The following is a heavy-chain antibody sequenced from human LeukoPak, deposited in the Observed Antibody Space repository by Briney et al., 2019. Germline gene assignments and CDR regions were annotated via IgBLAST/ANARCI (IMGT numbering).Heavy chain of an antibody. CDR1: GGSFSGYY. Sequence: SETLSLTCAVYGGSFSGYYWSWIRQPPGKGLEWIGEINHSGSTNYNPSLKSRVTISVDTSKNQFSLKLRSVTVADTAVYYCARGLGSGSYYHYWGQGTLVTVSS. J-gene: IGHJ4*02. CDR2: INHSGST. V-gene: IGHV4-34*01. D-gene: IGHD3-10*02. CDR3: ARGLGSGSYYHY.